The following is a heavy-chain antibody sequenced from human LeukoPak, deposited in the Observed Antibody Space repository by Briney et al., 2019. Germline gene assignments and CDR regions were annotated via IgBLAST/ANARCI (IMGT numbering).Heavy chain of an antibody. D-gene: IGHD4-17*01. V-gene: IGHV4-59*01. Sequence: PETLSLTCTVSGGSISSYYWSWIRQPPGKGLEWIGYIYYSGSTNYNPSLKSRVTISVDTSKNQFSLKLSSVTAADTAVYYCAVGDYTSDYWGQGTLVTVSS. CDR3: AVGDYTSDY. CDR2: IYYSGST. J-gene: IGHJ4*02. CDR1: GGSISSYY.